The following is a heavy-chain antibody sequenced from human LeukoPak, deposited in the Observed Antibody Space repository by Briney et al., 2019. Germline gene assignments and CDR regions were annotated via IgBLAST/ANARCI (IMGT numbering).Heavy chain of an antibody. V-gene: IGHV3-9*01. J-gene: IGHJ5*02. CDR2: ISWNSDKI. D-gene: IGHD1-20*01. Sequence: QPGRSLRLSCAASGFTFDDYAMHWVRQAPGKGLEWVSGISWNSDKIGYADSVKGRFTISRDNAKNTLYLQMNSLRAEDTAMYYCARVSLGSIGWFDPWGQGTLVTVSS. CDR1: GFTFDDYA. CDR3: ARVSLGSIGWFDP.